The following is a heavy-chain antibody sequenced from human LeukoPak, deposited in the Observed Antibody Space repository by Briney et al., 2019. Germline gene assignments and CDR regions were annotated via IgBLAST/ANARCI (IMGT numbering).Heavy chain of an antibody. Sequence: GGSLRLSCAASGFTFSSYAMSWVRQAPGKGLEWVSAISGSGGSTYYADSVKGRFTISRDNSKNTLYLQMNSLRAEDTAVYYCATASMVRGVIEYWGQGTLVTVSS. CDR2: ISGSGGST. CDR3: ATASMVRGVIEY. CDR1: GFTFSSYA. D-gene: IGHD3-10*01. V-gene: IGHV3-23*01. J-gene: IGHJ4*02.